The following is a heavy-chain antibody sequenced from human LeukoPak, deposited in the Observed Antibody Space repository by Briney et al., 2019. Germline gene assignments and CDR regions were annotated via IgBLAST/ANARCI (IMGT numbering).Heavy chain of an antibody. J-gene: IGHJ1*01. D-gene: IGHD6-6*01. CDR1: GYTFTSYY. CDR3: ARSDPEAAPQH. CDR2: INPSGGST. Sequence: ASVKVSCKASGYTFTSYYMHWVRQAPGQGLERMGIINPSGGSTSYAQKFQGRVTMTRDTSTSTVYMELSSLRSEDTAVYYCARSDPEAAPQHWGQGTLVTVSS. V-gene: IGHV1-46*01.